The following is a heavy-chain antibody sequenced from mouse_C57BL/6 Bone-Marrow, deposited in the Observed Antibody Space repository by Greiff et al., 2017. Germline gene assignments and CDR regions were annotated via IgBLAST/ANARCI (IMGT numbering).Heavy chain of an antibody. V-gene: IGHV1-55*01. D-gene: IGHD2-4*01. CDR3: AREDLYYDYDRGGGAY. Sequence: QVQLQQPGAELVKPGASVKMSCKASGYTFTSYWITWVKQRPGQGLEWIGDIYPGSGSTNYNEKFKSKATLTVDPSSSTAYMQLSSLTSEDSAVYYCAREDLYYDYDRGGGAYWGQGTLVTVSA. CDR1: GYTFTSYW. CDR2: IYPGSGST. J-gene: IGHJ3*01.